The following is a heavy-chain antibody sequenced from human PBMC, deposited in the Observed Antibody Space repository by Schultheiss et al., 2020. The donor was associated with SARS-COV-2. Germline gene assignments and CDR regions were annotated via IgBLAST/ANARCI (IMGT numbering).Heavy chain of an antibody. D-gene: IGHD3-16*01. CDR3: ARHGGSNYVVAYYYGMDV. CDR1: GESFNGFS. CDR2: VSHSGGT. J-gene: IGHJ6*02. V-gene: IGHV4-34*01. Sequence: ESLKISCAVYGESFNGFSWTWIRQSPGKGLEWIGQVSHSGGTHYSPSLKRRVTISVDTSKSQFSLRLRSVTAADTAVYYCARHGGSNYVVAYYYGMDVWGQGTTVTVSS.